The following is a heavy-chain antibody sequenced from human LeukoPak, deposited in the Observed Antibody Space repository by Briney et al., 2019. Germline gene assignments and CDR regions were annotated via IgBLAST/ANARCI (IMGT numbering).Heavy chain of an antibody. CDR2: IIPIFGTA. CDR3: ARDSPSPTYDLGDAFDI. CDR1: GGTFSSYA. Sequence: GASVKVSCKASGGTFSSYAISWVRQAPGQGLEWMGRIIPIFGTANYAQKFQGRVTITTDESTSTAYMELSSLRPEDTAVYYCARDSPSPTYDLGDAFDIWGQGTMVTVSS. J-gene: IGHJ3*02. D-gene: IGHD3-3*01. V-gene: IGHV1-69*05.